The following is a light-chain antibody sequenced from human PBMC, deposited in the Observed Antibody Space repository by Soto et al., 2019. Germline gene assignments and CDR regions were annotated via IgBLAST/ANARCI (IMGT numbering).Light chain of an antibody. CDR3: QQYSTSPLT. V-gene: IGKV3-15*01. CDR2: DTS. J-gene: IGKJ4*01. CDR1: EGTYSN. Sequence: EIAMTQSPATLSVSPGERATLSCRASEGTYSNLAWYQQKLGQAPRLLIYDTSTRATGIPGRFSASGSGTEFPLTVSSLLSDNFQVSYCQQYSTSPLTFGGGTRVETK.